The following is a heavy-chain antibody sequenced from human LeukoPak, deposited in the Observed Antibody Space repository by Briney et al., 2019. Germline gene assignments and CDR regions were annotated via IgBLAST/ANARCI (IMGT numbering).Heavy chain of an antibody. Sequence: SETLSLTCTVSGGSISSSSYYWGWIRQPPGKGLEWIGSIYYSGSTYYNPSLKSRVTISVDTSKNQFSLKLSSVTAADTAVYYCARLPDSSGYYNYYYYYGMDVWGQGTTVTVSS. CDR3: ARLPDSSGYYNYYYYYGMDV. V-gene: IGHV4-39*07. CDR2: IYYSGST. J-gene: IGHJ6*02. CDR1: GGSISSSSYY. D-gene: IGHD3-22*01.